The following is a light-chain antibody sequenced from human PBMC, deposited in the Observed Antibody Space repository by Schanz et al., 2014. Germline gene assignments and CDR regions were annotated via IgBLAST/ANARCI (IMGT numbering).Light chain of an antibody. CDR3: GTCDSSLSADWV. J-gene: IGLJ3*02. CDR1: TSNIGNNY. V-gene: IGLV1-51*01. Sequence: QSVLTQPPSVSAAPGQEVTISCSGSTSNIGNNYVSWYQQLPGTAPKLLIYDNNKRPSEIPDRFSGSKSGTSATLGITGLQTGDEADYYCGTCDSSLSADWVFGGGTKLTVL. CDR2: DNN.